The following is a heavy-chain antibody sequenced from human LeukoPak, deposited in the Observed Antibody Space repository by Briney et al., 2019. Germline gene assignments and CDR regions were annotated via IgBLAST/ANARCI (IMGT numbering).Heavy chain of an antibody. Sequence: GSSEKVSCKASGGTFSSYAISWVRQAPGQGLEWMGRIIPILGIANYAQKFQGRVTITADKSTSTAYMELSSLRSEDTAVYYCAREYYYDSSGYYGGGAFDIWGQGTMVTVSS. V-gene: IGHV1-69*04. J-gene: IGHJ3*02. CDR3: AREYYYDSSGYYGGGAFDI. CDR1: GGTFSSYA. D-gene: IGHD3-22*01. CDR2: IIPILGIA.